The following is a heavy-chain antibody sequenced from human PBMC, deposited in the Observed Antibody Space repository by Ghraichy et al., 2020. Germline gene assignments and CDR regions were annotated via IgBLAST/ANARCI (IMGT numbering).Heavy chain of an antibody. Sequence: SETLSLTCSVTGGSLNSRSHYWGWIRQSPGKRLEWIGSIYYNGNTYSNPSLKSRLTLSVDTSTNHFSLNLNSVTAADTAVYYCAGHPAGVLVAGGWFDSWGQGTLVTVSS. CDR2: IYYNGNT. V-gene: IGHV4-39*01. CDR1: GGSLNSRSHY. J-gene: IGHJ5*01. CDR3: AGHPAGVLVAGGWFDS. D-gene: IGHD3-10*01.